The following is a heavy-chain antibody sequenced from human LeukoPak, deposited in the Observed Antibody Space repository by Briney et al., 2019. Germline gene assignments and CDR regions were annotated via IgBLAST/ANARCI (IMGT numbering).Heavy chain of an antibody. V-gene: IGHV3-21*01. CDR3: VRGAIVAAADNYYMDV. D-gene: IGHD2-2*01. J-gene: IGHJ6*03. CDR2: ISNSGAYI. Sequence: GGSLRLSCAASGFTFSTDSMNWVRQAPGKGLEWVSSISNSGAYIYYADSVKGRFTISRDNAKNSLYLQMNSLRAEDTAVYYCVRGAIVAAADNYYMDVWGRGTTVTVSS. CDR1: GFTFSTDS.